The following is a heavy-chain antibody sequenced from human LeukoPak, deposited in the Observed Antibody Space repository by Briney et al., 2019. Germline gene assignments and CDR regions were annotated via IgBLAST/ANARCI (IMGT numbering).Heavy chain of an antibody. V-gene: IGHV3-23*01. CDR3: AKELHIVGATRGFDY. CDR2: ISGGAT. D-gene: IGHD1-26*01. Sequence: GGSLRLSCAASGFTYGSNAMSWVRQAPGKGLEWVSAISGGATYYADSVKGRFTISRDNSKNTLYLQMSSLKTEDTALYYCAKELHIVGATRGFDYWGQGTLVTVSS. J-gene: IGHJ4*02. CDR1: GFTYGSNA.